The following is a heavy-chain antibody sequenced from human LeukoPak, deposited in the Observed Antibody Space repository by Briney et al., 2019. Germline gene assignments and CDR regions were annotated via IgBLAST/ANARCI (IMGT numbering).Heavy chain of an antibody. CDR3: ARGRGWLPPG. V-gene: IGHV4-61*01. CDR1: AGSISSGSYY. J-gene: IGHJ4*02. Sequence: SETLSLTCSVSAGSISSGSYYLNWIRQPPGKGLEWIGQIYDSGSTNYNPSLKSRVTISVDTSKNQLSLKLRSVTAADTAVYYCARGRGWLPPGWGQGTLVTVSS. D-gene: IGHD5-12*01. CDR2: IYDSGST.